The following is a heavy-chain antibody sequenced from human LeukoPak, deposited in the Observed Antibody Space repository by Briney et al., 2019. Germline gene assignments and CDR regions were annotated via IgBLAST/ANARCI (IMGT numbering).Heavy chain of an antibody. CDR1: GYTFTSYA. J-gene: IGHJ4*02. Sequence: GASVKVSCKASGYTFTSYAISWVRQAPGQGLEWMGRIIPILGIANYAQKFQGRVTITADKSTSTAYMELSSLRSEDTAVYYCARDLMDYDFWSGYYPLDYWGQGTLVTVSS. D-gene: IGHD3-3*01. V-gene: IGHV1-69*04. CDR2: IIPILGIA. CDR3: ARDLMDYDFWSGYYPLDY.